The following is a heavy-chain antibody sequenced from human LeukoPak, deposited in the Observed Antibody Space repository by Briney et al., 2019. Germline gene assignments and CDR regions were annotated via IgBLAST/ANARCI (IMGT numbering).Heavy chain of an antibody. Sequence: PGGSLRLSCAASGFTFSSYSMNWVRQAPGKGLEWVSSISSSSSYIYYADSVKGRFTISRDNAKNSLYLQMNSLRAEDTAVYFCARDPDTFIAARPSGGDYWGQGTLVTVSS. CDR2: ISSSSSYI. CDR1: GFTFSSYS. J-gene: IGHJ4*02. D-gene: IGHD6-6*01. V-gene: IGHV3-21*01. CDR3: ARDPDTFIAARPSGGDY.